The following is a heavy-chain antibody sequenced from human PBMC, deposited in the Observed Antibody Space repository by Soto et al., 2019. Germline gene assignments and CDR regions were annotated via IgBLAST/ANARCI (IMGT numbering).Heavy chain of an antibody. CDR3: ARQTGDGCSYGKSIGV. D-gene: IGHD4-17*01. V-gene: IGHV5-51*01. CDR1: RHSFTSYW. CDR2: IYPGDSDT. Sequence: GAYRKISWKRSRHSFTSYWIGWVRQMPGKGLEWMGIIYPGDSDTSYSPSFQGQVTISADKSISTAYLQWSSLKASDTAMYYCARQTGDGCSYGKSIGVCCRRSTV. J-gene: IGHJ6*02.